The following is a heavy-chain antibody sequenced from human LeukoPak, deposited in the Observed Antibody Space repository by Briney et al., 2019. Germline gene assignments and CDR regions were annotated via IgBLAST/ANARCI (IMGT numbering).Heavy chain of an antibody. Sequence: PGGSLRLSCAASGFTFSDYYMSWIRQAPGKGMEWVSYISSSGSTIYYADSVKGRFTISRDNAKNSLYLQMNSLRAEDTAVYCCATTPGLMIVDSYYYYMDVWGKGTTVTISS. D-gene: IGHD3-22*01. CDR3: ATTPGLMIVDSYYYYMDV. CDR1: GFTFSDYY. CDR2: ISSSGSTI. J-gene: IGHJ6*03. V-gene: IGHV3-11*01.